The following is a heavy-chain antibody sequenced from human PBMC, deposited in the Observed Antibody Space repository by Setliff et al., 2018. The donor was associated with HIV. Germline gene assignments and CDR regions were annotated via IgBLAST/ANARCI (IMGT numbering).Heavy chain of an antibody. CDR3: ARGDGTKYYYYYYMDV. D-gene: IGHD1-7*01. CDR1: GGSINSGGYY. Sequence: PSETLSLTCTVSGGSINSGGYYWTWVRQHPGKGLQWIGYIYYIGGAYYNPSLKSRVTISLDTSKNQFSLKLSSVTAADTAVYYCARGDGTKYYYYYYMDVWGKGTTVTVSS. V-gene: IGHV4-31*03. J-gene: IGHJ6*03. CDR2: IYYIGGA.